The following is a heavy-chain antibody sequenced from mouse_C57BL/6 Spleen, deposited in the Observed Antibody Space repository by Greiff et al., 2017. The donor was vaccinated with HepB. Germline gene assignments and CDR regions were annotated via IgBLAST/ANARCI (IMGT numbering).Heavy chain of an antibody. J-gene: IGHJ2*01. Sequence: VQLKESGAELVKPGASVKLSCTASGFNIKDYYMHWVKQRTEQGLEWIGRIDPEDGETKYAPKFQGKATITADTSSNTAYLQLSSLTSEDTAVYYCASPLLITTVVARYYFDYWGQGTTLTVSS. D-gene: IGHD1-1*01. CDR2: IDPEDGET. V-gene: IGHV14-2*01. CDR1: GFNIKDYY. CDR3: ASPLLITTVVARYYFDY.